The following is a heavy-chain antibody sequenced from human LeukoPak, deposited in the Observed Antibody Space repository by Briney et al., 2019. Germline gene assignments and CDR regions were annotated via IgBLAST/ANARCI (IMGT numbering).Heavy chain of an antibody. D-gene: IGHD3-3*01. V-gene: IGHV1-18*01. CDR2: ISAYNGNT. CDR3: ARGINPDYGFWSGGAYYFDY. CDR1: GYTFTSYG. Sequence: GASVMVSCKASGYTFTSYGISWVRQAPGQGLEWMGWISAYNGNTNYAQKLQGRVTMTTDTSTSTAYMELRSLRSEDTAVYYCARGINPDYGFWSGGAYYFDYWGQGTLGTVSS. J-gene: IGHJ4*02.